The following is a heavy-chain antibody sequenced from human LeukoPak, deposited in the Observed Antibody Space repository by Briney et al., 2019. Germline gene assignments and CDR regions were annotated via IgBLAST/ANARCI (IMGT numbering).Heavy chain of an antibody. CDR2: ISYDGSNK. Sequence: PGRSLRLSCAASGFTLSSYAMHWVRQAPGKGLEWVAVISYDGSNKYYADSVKGRFTISRDNSKNTLYLQMNSLRAEDTAVYYCARGDGSFDYWGQGTLVTVSS. J-gene: IGHJ4*02. CDR3: ARGDGSFDY. CDR1: GFTLSSYA. D-gene: IGHD1-26*01. V-gene: IGHV3-30*04.